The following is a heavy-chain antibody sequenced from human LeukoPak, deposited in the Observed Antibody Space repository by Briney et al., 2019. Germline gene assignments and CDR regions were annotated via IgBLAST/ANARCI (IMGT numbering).Heavy chain of an antibody. CDR1: GYSFTSYW. D-gene: IGHD4-17*01. CDR3: ARPALYYGDFEDY. CDR2: IYPGDSDT. V-gene: IGHV5-51*01. J-gene: IGHJ4*02. Sequence: GESLKISCKGSGYSFTSYWIGWVRQIPGKGLEWMGIIYPGDSDTRYSPSFQGQVTISADKSISTAYLQWSSLKASDTAMYYCARPALYYGDFEDYWGQGTLVSVSS.